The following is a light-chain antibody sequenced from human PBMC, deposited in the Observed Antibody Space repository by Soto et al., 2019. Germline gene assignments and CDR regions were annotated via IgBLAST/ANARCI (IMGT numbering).Light chain of an antibody. Sequence: QSVLTQPASVSGSPGESITISCTGTSNDIGGYGYVSWYRQYAGKAPTLIVSEVSYRPSGVSDRFSGSKSGNTAFLTISGLQTEDEADYYCSSYSPSSLLFGGGTKVTVL. V-gene: IGLV2-14*01. J-gene: IGLJ2*01. CDR2: EVS. CDR3: SSYSPSSLL. CDR1: SNDIGGYGY.